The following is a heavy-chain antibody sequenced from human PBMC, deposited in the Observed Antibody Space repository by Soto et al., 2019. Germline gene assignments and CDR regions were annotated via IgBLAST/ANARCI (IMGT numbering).Heavy chain of an antibody. CDR1: GLTFRTYW. CDR2: VYTDGDST. CDR3: EVRPGYSTGGDY. D-gene: IGHD2-15*01. Sequence: EVQLVESGGGLVQPGGSLRLSCAASGLTFRTYWVIGVRQAPGKGLVWVSRVYTDGDSTLHAASVTGRFTISRDNAKNTVYLQMCDLRVEDTAMYYCEVRPGYSTGGDYWGRGTLVTVSS. J-gene: IGHJ4*02. V-gene: IGHV3-74*03.